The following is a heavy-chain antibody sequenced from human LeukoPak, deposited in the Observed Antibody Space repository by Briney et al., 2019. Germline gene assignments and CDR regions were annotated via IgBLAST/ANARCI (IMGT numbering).Heavy chain of an antibody. Sequence: SETLSLTCTVSGYSISGGYYWGWIRQPPGKGLEWIGSISHSGSTYYNPSLKSRVTISVDTSKNQFSLKLSSVTAADTAVYYCARDLFKGDVYRLNYYYYYYMDVWGKGTTVTVSS. CDR1: GYSISGGYY. V-gene: IGHV4-38-2*02. D-gene: IGHD2-21*02. CDR3: ARDLFKGDVYRLNYYYYYYMDV. J-gene: IGHJ6*03. CDR2: ISHSGST.